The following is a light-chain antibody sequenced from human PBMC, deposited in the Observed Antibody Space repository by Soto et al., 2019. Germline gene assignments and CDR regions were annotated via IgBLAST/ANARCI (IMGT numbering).Light chain of an antibody. Sequence: QSALTQPASVSGSPGQSITISCTGASSDIGAYNYVSWFQQHPGKAPKLMIYEVNNRPSWVSNRFSGSKSGNTASLTISGLQAEDEADYFCTSYTRSSTWVFGGGTKLNVL. CDR2: EVN. CDR1: SSDIGAYNY. V-gene: IGLV2-14*01. CDR3: TSYTRSSTWV. J-gene: IGLJ3*02.